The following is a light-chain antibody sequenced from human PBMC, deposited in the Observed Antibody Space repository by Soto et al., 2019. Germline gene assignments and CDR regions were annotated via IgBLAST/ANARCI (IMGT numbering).Light chain of an antibody. J-gene: IGKJ1*01. CDR2: KAS. V-gene: IGKV1-5*03. Sequence: DIQMTQSPSALSASVGDRVTITCRASQSVSIWLAWYQQKPGKAPNLLIYKASSLQSGVPSRFSGSGSGTEFTLTISSLQPEDSATYYCQQHHEYAAWTFGQGTKVDIK. CDR3: QQHHEYAAWT. CDR1: QSVSIW.